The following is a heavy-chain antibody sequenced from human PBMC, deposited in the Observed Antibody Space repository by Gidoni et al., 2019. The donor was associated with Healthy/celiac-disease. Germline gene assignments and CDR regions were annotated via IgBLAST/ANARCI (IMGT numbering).Heavy chain of an antibody. D-gene: IGHD3-22*01. Sequence: EVQLVESGGGLVKPGGSLRLSCAASGSTFSSYSMNWVRQAPGKGLEWVSSISSSSSYIYYADSVKGRFTISRDNAKNSLYLQMNSLRAEDTAVYYCARGTYYYDSSGYSFDYWGQGTLVTVSS. V-gene: IGHV3-21*01. CDR3: ARGTYYYDSSGYSFDY. J-gene: IGHJ4*02. CDR1: GSTFSSYS. CDR2: ISSSSSYI.